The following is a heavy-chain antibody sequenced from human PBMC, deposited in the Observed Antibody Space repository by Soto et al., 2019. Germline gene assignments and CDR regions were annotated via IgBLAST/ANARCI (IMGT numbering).Heavy chain of an antibody. V-gene: IGHV2-26*01. CDR3: ARRHLAVAVSPWFDP. CDR1: GLSITDSEMG. J-gene: IGHJ5*02. CDR2: IDSSGEK. D-gene: IGHD6-19*01. Sequence: QVTLKESGPVLVKPTETLTLRCTVSGLSITDSEMGVSWIRQPPGQPLEWLAHIDSSGEKSYRTFLKSRLAISKDTSKIQIVLTMTNMDPADTAIYYCARRHLAVAVSPWFDPWGQGIPVTVSS.